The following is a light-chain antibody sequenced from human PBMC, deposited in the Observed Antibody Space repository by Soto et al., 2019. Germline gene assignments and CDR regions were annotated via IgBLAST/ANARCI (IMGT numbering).Light chain of an antibody. CDR2: GTS. CDR3: QQYGSSSWT. V-gene: IGKV3-20*01. CDR1: QSVSSSY. Sequence: EIVLTQSPGTLSLSPEERATLSRRASQSVSSSYLAWYQQKPGQAPRLLIYGTSSRATAIPDRFSGSGSGTDFTLTISRLEPEDFAVYYCQQYGSSSWTFGQGTKVDIK. J-gene: IGKJ1*01.